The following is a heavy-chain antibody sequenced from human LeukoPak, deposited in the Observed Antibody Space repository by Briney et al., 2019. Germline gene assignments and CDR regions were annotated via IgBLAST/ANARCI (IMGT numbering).Heavy chain of an antibody. D-gene: IGHD5-12*01. CDR1: GGTFSSYA. CDR2: IIPIFGTA. Sequence: SVKVSCKASGGTFSSYAISWVRQAPGQGLEWMGGIIPIFGTANYAQEFQGRVTITADKSTSTAYMELSSLRSEDTAVYYCARALGSGYDTSDYWGQGTLVTVSS. V-gene: IGHV1-69*06. J-gene: IGHJ4*02. CDR3: ARALGSGYDTSDY.